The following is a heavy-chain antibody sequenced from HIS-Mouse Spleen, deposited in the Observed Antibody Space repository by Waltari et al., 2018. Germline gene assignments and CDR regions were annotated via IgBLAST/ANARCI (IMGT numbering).Heavy chain of an antibody. Sequence: QVQLVPSGAEVKKPGASVKVSCKASGSPFTGYSMHWGRQAPGQGLEWMGWINPNSGGTNYAQKFQGRVTMTRDTSISTAYMELSRLRSDDTAVYYCARARFSGEGDYWGQGTLVTVSS. CDR1: GSPFTGYS. V-gene: IGHV1-2*02. D-gene: IGHD3-10*01. CDR3: ARARFSGEGDY. CDR2: INPNSGGT. J-gene: IGHJ4*02.